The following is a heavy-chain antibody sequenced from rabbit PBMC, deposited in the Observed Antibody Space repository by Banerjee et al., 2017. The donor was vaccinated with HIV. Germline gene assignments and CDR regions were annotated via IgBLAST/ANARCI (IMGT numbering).Heavy chain of an antibody. D-gene: IGHD4-1*01. CDR2: IYAGSSDST. J-gene: IGHJ4*01. Sequence: QEQLEESGGDLVKPEGSLTLTCTASGFSFSNYYYMCWVRQAPGKGLEWIACIYAGSSDSTYFASWAKGRFTISKTSSTTVTLQMTSLTAADTATYFCARDLAGVIGWNFNLWGQGTLVTVS. V-gene: IGHV1S45*01. CDR1: GFSFSNYYY. CDR3: ARDLAGVIGWNFNL.